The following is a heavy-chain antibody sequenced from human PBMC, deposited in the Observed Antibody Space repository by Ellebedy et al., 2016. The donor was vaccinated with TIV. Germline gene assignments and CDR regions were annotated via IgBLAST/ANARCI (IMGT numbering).Heavy chain of an antibody. CDR2: IYPGDSDT. CDR3: ARGPYGGISVWYFDV. V-gene: IGHV5-51*01. Sequence: GESLKISCKGSGYSFTSYWIGWVRQMPGKGLEWMGIIYPGDSDTTYSPSFQGQVTISADKSISTAYLQWSSLKASDTAMYYCARGPYGGISVWYFDVWGRGTLVTVSS. D-gene: IGHD4-23*01. CDR1: GYSFTSYW. J-gene: IGHJ2*01.